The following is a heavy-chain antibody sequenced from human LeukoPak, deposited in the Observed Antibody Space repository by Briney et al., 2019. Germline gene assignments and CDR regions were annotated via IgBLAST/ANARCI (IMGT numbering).Heavy chain of an antibody. CDR2: IIPIFGTA. J-gene: IGHJ4*02. CDR3: ASPGGYDSSGYSLYFDY. V-gene: IGHV1-69*13. CDR1: GGTFSSYA. Sequence: ASVKASCKASGGTFSSYAISWVRQAPGQGLEWMGGIIPIFGTANYAQKFQGRVTITADESTSTAYMELSSLRSEDTAVYYCASPGGYDSSGYSLYFDYWGQGTLVTVSS. D-gene: IGHD3-22*01.